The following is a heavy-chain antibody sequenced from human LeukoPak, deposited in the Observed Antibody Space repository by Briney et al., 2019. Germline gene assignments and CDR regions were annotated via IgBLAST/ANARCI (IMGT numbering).Heavy chain of an antibody. CDR2: FDPEDGET. D-gene: IGHD6-13*01. V-gene: IGHV1-24*01. CDR1: GYTLTELS. J-gene: IGHJ4*02. Sequence: ASVKVSCKVSGYTLTELSMHWVRQAPGKGLEWMGGFDPEDGETIYAQKFQGRVTMTEDTSTDTAYMELSSLRSEDTAVYYCATDGRYLAAAGTWPLAYWGQGTLVTVSS. CDR3: ATDGRYLAAAGTWPLAY.